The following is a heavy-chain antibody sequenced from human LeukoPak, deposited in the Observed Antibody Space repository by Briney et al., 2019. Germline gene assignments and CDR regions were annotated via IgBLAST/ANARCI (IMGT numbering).Heavy chain of an antibody. V-gene: IGHV4-34*01. J-gene: IGHJ4*02. Sequence: PSETLSLTCAVYGGSFSGYYWSWIRQPPGKGLGWIGEINHSGSTNYNPSLKSRVTISVDTSKNQFSLKLSSVTAADTAVYYCAREVVAAAGTVDYWGQGALVTVSS. CDR2: INHSGST. CDR1: GGSFSGYY. D-gene: IGHD6-13*01. CDR3: AREVVAAAGTVDY.